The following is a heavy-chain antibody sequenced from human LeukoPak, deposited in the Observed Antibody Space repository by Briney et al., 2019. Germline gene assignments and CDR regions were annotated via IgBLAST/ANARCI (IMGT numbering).Heavy chain of an antibody. V-gene: IGHV3-7*03. D-gene: IGHD3-10*01. CDR2: INQDGSEK. Sequence: GGSLRLSCAASGFTLSSYWMSWVRQAPGKGLEWVANINQDGSEKYYVDSVKGRFTISRDNSKNTLYLQMNSLRAEDTAVYYCARDLPYYYGSGSYFAYWGQGTLVTVSS. J-gene: IGHJ4*02. CDR1: GFTLSSYW. CDR3: ARDLPYYYGSGSYFAY.